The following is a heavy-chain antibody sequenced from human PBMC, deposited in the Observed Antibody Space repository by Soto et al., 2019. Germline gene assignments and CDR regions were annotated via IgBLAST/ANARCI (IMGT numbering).Heavy chain of an antibody. J-gene: IGHJ4*01. D-gene: IGHD2-2*01. CDR1: GFTFSSYG. CDR2: IWYDGSNK. V-gene: IGHV3-33*06. Sequence: GSLRLSCAASGFTFSSYGMHWVRQAPGKGLEWVAVIWYDGSNKYYADSVKGRFTISRDNSKNTLYLQMNSLRAEDTAIYYCAKDSHWAIISPTHDYWGHGTLVTVSS. CDR3: AKDSHWAIISPTHDY.